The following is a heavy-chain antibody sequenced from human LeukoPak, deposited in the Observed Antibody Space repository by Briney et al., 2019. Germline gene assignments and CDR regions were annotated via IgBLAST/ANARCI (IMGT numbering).Heavy chain of an antibody. CDR2: IYTSGST. V-gene: IGHV4-61*02. Sequence: PSETLSLTCTVSGGSISSGSYYWSWIRQPAGKGLEWIGRIYTSGSTNYNPSLKSRVTISVDTSKNQFSLKLSSVTAADTAVYYCARGLGTYYYYYMDVWGKGTTVTISS. J-gene: IGHJ6*03. CDR1: GGSISSGSYY. CDR3: ARGLGTYYYYYMDV. D-gene: IGHD3-22*01.